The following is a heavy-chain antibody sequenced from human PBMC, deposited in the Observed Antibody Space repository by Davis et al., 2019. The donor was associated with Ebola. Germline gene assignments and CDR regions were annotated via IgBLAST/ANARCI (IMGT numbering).Heavy chain of an antibody. D-gene: IGHD2-8*02. Sequence: GGSLRLSCKGSGYSFTNYWIGWVRQMPGKGLEWLGIIYPGDSDTRYSPSFLGQVTISADKSMKTAFLQWSSLKASDSGMYYCASLRRTITGMDDGFDIWGQGTMVTVSS. CDR1: GYSFTNYW. J-gene: IGHJ3*02. V-gene: IGHV5-51*01. CDR2: IYPGDSDT. CDR3: ASLRRTITGMDDGFDI.